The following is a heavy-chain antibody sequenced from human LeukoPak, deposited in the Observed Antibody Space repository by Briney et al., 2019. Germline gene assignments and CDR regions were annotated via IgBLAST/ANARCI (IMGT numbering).Heavy chain of an antibody. V-gene: IGHV3-74*01. CDR1: GFTFSSYW. D-gene: IGHD2-2*01. J-gene: IGHJ5*02. Sequence: GGSLRLSCAASGFTFSSYWMHWVRQAPGKGLVWVSRINSDGSSTSYADSVKGRFTISRDNAKNTLFLQMNSLRAEDTAVYYCVRGGLGYQLLFSNWFDPWGQGTLVTVSS. CDR2: INSDGSST. CDR3: VRGGLGYQLLFSNWFDP.